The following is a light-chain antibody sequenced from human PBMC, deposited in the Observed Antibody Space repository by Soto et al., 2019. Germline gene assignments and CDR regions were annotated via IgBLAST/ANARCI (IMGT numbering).Light chain of an antibody. V-gene: IGKV1-5*01. CDR1: QSISSW. CDR3: QQYNHHWT. CDR2: DYS. Sequence: EIQMTQCPSTLSASVGDRVTITCLASQSISSWLAWYQQKPWKSPKVLIYDYSSFESGVPSSFSGSGSATESSLTISSLQPDDFATYYCQQYNHHWTFGQGTQVDIK. J-gene: IGKJ1*01.